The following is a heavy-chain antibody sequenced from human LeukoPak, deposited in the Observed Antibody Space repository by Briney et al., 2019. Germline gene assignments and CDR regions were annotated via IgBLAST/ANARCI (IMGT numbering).Heavy chain of an antibody. Sequence: GGSLRLSCAASGFTVSSNYMSWVRQAPGKGLVWVSHINSDGSWTSYADSVKGRFTISKDNAKNTVYLQMNSLRAEDTAVYYCVSFYETYWGRGTLVTVSS. CDR1: GFTVSSNY. CDR3: VSFYETY. J-gene: IGHJ4*02. D-gene: IGHD2/OR15-2a*01. V-gene: IGHV3-74*01. CDR2: INSDGSWT.